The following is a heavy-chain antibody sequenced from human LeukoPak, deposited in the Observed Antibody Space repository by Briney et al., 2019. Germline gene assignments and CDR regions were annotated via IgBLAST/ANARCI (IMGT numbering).Heavy chain of an antibody. V-gene: IGHV4-30-4*01. D-gene: IGHD4-23*01. J-gene: IGHJ3*02. Sequence: SETLSLTCTVSGGSISSGDYYWSWIRQPQGKGLEWIGYIYYSGSTYYNPSLKSRVTISVDTSKNQFSLKLSSVTAADTAVYYCAREPTTVVTPLGYAFDIWGQGTMVTVSS. CDR1: GGSISSGDYY. CDR2: IYYSGST. CDR3: AREPTTVVTPLGYAFDI.